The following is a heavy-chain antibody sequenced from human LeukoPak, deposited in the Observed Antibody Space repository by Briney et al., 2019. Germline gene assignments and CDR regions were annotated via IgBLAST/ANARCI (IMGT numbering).Heavy chain of an antibody. CDR2: ISSSSSYI. J-gene: IGHJ6*03. Sequence: GGSLRLSCAASGFTFSSYSMNWVRQAPGKGLEWVSSISSSSSYIYYADSVKGRFTISRDNAKNSLYLQMNSLRAEDTAVYYCARANIYYDSSDPDYYYYMDVWGKGTTVTVSS. CDR1: GFTFSSYS. CDR3: ARANIYYDSSDPDYYYYMDV. V-gene: IGHV3-21*01. D-gene: IGHD3-22*01.